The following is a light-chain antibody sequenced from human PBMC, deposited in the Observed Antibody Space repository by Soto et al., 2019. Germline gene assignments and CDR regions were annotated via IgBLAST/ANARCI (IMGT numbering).Light chain of an antibody. V-gene: IGKV3-20*01. CDR2: GAS. Sequence: EIVLTQSPGTLSSSPGDRATLSCRASQSVSSSFLAWYQQKPGQAPRLLIYGASSRATGIPDRFSGSGSGTDFTLTISRLEPEDFAVYYCQQYDSSRTFGQGTKVEI. CDR3: QQYDSSRT. J-gene: IGKJ1*01. CDR1: QSVSSSF.